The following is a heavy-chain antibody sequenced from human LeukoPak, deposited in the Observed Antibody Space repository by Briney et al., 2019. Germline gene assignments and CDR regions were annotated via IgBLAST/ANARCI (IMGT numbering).Heavy chain of an antibody. Sequence: PSETLSLTCTVSGGSISSYYWSWIRQPPGKGREWIGYIYYSGSTNYNPSLKSRVTISVDTSNNQFSLKLSSVTAADTAVYYCASHYYDSSGRDYWGQGTLVTVSS. J-gene: IGHJ4*02. CDR1: GGSISSYY. CDR3: ASHYYDSSGRDY. D-gene: IGHD3-22*01. CDR2: IYYSGST. V-gene: IGHV4-59*01.